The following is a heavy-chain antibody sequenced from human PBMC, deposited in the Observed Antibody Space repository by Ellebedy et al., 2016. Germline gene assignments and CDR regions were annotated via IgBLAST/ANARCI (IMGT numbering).Heavy chain of an antibody. Sequence: SETLSLTCTVSGASIPSRDWWWTSVRQPPGKGLEWIVEIDYTGNTNYNPSLEGRATLSVYNTKNHFSQRLTSVTAADTAVYYCARASRTTSRSWKSDYWGQGTLVTVSS. CDR1: GASIPSRDW. D-gene: IGHD1-1*01. CDR2: IDYTGNT. J-gene: IGHJ4*02. V-gene: IGHV4-4*02. CDR3: ARASRTTSRSWKSDY.